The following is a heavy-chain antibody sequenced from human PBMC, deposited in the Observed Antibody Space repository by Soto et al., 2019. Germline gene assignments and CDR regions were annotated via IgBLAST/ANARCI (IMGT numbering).Heavy chain of an antibody. J-gene: IGHJ5*02. D-gene: IGHD3-3*01. CDR3: AREDYAFWSCYPWYDP. CDR1: GDTFTSYA. V-gene: IGHV1-69*13. CDR2: IIPIFGTA. Sequence: SVKVSCKASGDTFTSYAISWVRQAPGQGLEWMGGIIPIFGTANYAQKFQGRVTITADESTSTAYLELSSLRSEDTAVYYCAREDYAFWSCYPWYDPWGQGTLVTVSS.